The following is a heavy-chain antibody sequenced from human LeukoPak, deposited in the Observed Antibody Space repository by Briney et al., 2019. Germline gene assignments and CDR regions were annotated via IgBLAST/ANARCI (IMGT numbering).Heavy chain of an antibody. CDR1: GGSFSGYY. V-gene: IGHV4-34*01. J-gene: IGHJ4*02. Sequence: KPSETLSLTCAVYGGSFSGYYWSWIRQPPGKGLEWIGEINHSGSTNYNPSLKSRVTISVDTSKNQFSLKLTSVTAADTALYYCARDVGYRGYKVFFDSGGQGTRSPCPQ. D-gene: IGHD5-12*01. CDR3: ARDVGYRGYKVFFDS. CDR2: INHSGST.